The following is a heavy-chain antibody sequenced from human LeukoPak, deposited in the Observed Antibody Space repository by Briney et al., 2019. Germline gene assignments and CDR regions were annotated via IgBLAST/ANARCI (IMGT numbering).Heavy chain of an antibody. V-gene: IGHV3-23*01. CDR1: GFTFSSYA. D-gene: IGHD3-10*01. CDR2: ISGSGGST. J-gene: IGHJ4*02. Sequence: GGSLRLSCAASGFTFSSYAMSWVRQAPGKGLEWVSAISGSGGSTYNADSVKGRFTISRDNSKNTLYLQMNSLRAEDTAVYYCAKDLRTGRITMVRGVYFDYWGQGTLVTVSS. CDR3: AKDLRTGRITMVRGVYFDY.